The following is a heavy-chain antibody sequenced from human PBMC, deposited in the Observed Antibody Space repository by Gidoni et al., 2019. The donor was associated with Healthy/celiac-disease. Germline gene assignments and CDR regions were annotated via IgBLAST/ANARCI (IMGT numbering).Heavy chain of an antibody. CDR1: GGSFSGYS. CDR3: ARGPLSWLLRTLVGYFDC. Sequence: QVQLQQWGAGRLKPSETLSLTCAVYGGSFSGYSWTWIRQPPGKGLEWIGEINHSGSTNYNPSLKSRVIISVDTSKNQFSLKLSSVTAADTAVYYCARGPLSWLLRTLVGYFDCWGQGSLVTVSS. D-gene: IGHD6-19*01. CDR2: INHSGST. V-gene: IGHV4-34*01. J-gene: IGHJ4*02.